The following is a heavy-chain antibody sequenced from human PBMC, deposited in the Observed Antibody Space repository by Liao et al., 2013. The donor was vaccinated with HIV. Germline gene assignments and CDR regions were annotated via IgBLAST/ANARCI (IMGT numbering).Heavy chain of an antibody. CDR1: GGSISSSSYY. V-gene: IGHV4-39*07. D-gene: IGHD1-26*01. CDR2: IYYSGST. Sequence: QLQLQESGPGLVKPSETLSLTCTVSGGSISSSSYYWGWIRQPPGKGLEWIGSIYYSGSTYCNPSLKSRVTISLDTSKNQFSLKLSSVTAADTAVYYCARDPLEQWEHGWFDPWGQGTLVTVSS. J-gene: IGHJ5*02. CDR3: ARDPLEQWEHGWFDP.